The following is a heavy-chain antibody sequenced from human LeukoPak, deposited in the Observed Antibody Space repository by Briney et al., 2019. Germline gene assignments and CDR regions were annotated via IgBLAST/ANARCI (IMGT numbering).Heavy chain of an antibody. V-gene: IGHV4-4*07. D-gene: IGHD5-12*01. CDR3: ARDKQPFKYSGYDEAYYFDY. Sequence: SETLSLTCTVSGGSISSYYWSWIRQPAGKGLEWIGRIYTSGSTNYNPSLKSRVTMSVDTSKNQFSLKLSSVTAADTAVYYCARDKQPFKYSGYDEAYYFDYWGQGTLVTVSS. J-gene: IGHJ4*02. CDR1: GGSISSYY. CDR2: IYTSGST.